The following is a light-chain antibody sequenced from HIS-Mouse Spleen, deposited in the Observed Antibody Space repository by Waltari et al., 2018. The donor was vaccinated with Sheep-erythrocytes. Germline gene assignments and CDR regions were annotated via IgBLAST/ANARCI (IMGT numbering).Light chain of an antibody. V-gene: IGLV3-25*03. Sequence: SYELTQPPSVSVSPGQTARITCSGDALPKQYAYGYQQKPGQAPVLVIYKDNERPSGIPERFSGSSSGTTVTLTISGVQAEDEADYYCQSADSSGTYRVFGGGTKLTVL. CDR2: KDN. J-gene: IGLJ2*01. CDR1: ALPKQY. CDR3: QSADSSGTYRV.